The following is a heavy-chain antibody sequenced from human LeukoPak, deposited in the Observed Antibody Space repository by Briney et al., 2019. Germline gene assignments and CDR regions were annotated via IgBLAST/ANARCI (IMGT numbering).Heavy chain of an antibody. CDR1: GFTFSSHW. V-gene: IGHV3-74*01. Sequence: GGSLRLSCAASGFTFSSHWMHWVRQAPEKGLVGVSHISADGSSTYYAAPVKGRFTISRDNAKNTLYLQMNSLRAEDTAVYYCAKNGKVTGGHWGGGCCESTGSYYFGMDVWGQGTTVTVSS. D-gene: IGHD2-21*01. CDR2: ISADGSST. J-gene: IGHJ6*02. CDR3: AKNGKVTGGHWGGGCCESTGSYYFGMDV.